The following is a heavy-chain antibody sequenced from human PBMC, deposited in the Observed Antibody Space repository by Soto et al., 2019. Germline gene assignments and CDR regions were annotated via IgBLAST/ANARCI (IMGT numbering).Heavy chain of an antibody. Sequence: GESLKISCKGSGYRFSTFWIGWVRQMPGKGLEWMGIIYPGDSDTRYSPSFQGQVTISADKSISTAYLQWSSLKASDTAMYYCARLGGVWGGVLYYGMDVWGQGTTVTVSS. D-gene: IGHD2-8*01. CDR1: GYRFSTFW. V-gene: IGHV5-51*01. CDR2: IYPGDSDT. J-gene: IGHJ6*02. CDR3: ARLGGVWGGVLYYGMDV.